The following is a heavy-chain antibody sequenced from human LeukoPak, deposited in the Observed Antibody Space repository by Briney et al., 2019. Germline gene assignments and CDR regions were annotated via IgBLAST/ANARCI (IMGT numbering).Heavy chain of an antibody. D-gene: IGHD3-9*01. Sequence: SETLSLTCAVYGGSFSGYYWSWIRRPPGKGLEWIGEINHSGSTNYNPSLKSRVTISVDTSKNQFSLKLSSVTAADTAVYYCASRSYFDWLYYFDYWGQGTLVTVSS. V-gene: IGHV4-34*01. CDR2: INHSGST. CDR1: GGSFSGYY. J-gene: IGHJ4*02. CDR3: ASRSYFDWLYYFDY.